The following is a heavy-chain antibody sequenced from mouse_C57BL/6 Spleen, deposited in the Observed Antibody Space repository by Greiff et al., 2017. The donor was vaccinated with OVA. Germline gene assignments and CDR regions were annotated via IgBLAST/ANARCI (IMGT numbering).Heavy chain of an antibody. CDR1: GFTFSSYG. J-gene: IGHJ2*01. CDR2: ISSGGSYT. Sequence: VQLVESGGDLVKPGGSLKLSCAASGFTFSSYGMSWVRQTPDKRLEWVATISSGGSYTYYPDSVKGRFTISRDNAKNTLYLQMSSLKSEDTAMYYCARHLRGYFDYWGQGTTLTVSS. CDR3: ARHLRGYFDY. D-gene: IGHD1-1*01. V-gene: IGHV5-6*01.